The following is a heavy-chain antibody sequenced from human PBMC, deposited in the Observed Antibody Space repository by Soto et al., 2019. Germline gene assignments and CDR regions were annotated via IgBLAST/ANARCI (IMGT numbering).Heavy chain of an antibody. CDR1: GYTFTSYG. V-gene: IGHV1-18*01. CDR3: ARARRYYDSSGYYLIDY. Sequence: QVQLVQSGAEVKKPGASVKVSCKASGYTFTSYGISWVRQAPGQGLEWMGWISAYNGNTNYAQKLQGRVTMTTDTSTSAAYMELRSLRSDDTAVYYCARARRYYDSSGYYLIDYWGQGTLVTVSS. D-gene: IGHD3-22*01. J-gene: IGHJ4*02. CDR2: ISAYNGNT.